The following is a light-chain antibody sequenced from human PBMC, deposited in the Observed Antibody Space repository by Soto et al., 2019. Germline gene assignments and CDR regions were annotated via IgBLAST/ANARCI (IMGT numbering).Light chain of an antibody. J-gene: IGKJ2*01. Sequence: EIVMTQSPATLSVSPGERATLSCRASQSVSSNLAWYQQKPGQAPRLLIYGASTRATGIPARFSGSGSGTELTLSISSLRSQDFAVYYWQQYNNWPPYTFGQGTKLEIK. V-gene: IGKV3-15*01. CDR2: GAS. CDR1: QSVSSN. CDR3: QQYNNWPPYT.